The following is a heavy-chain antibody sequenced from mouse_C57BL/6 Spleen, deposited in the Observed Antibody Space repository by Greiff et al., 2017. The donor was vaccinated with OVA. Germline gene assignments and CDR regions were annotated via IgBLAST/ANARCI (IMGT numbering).Heavy chain of an antibody. Sequence: EVQVVESGGGLVKPGGSLKLSCAASGFTFSSYAMSWVRQTPEKRLEWVATISDGGSYTYYPDTVKGRFTISSDNAKNNLYLQMSHLKSEDTAMYYCARESGSRFAYWGQGTLVTFSA. CDR2: ISDGGSYT. J-gene: IGHJ3*01. V-gene: IGHV5-4*01. CDR1: GFTFSSYA. D-gene: IGHD1-2*01. CDR3: ARESGSRFAY.